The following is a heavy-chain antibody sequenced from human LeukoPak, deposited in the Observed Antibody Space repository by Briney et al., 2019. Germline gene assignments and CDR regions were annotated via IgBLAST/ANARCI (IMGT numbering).Heavy chain of an antibody. CDR1: GFTFSHYW. CDR2: INQDGSAA. V-gene: IGHV3-7*01. CDR3: VRSIDY. J-gene: IGHJ4*02. Sequence: PGGSLRLSCEASGFTFSHYWMAWVRQTPGKGLEWVANINQDGSAAFYVDSVKGRVTISRDNAEGSLYLQMYGPTAEDTAVYYCVRSIDYWGQGTLVTVSS.